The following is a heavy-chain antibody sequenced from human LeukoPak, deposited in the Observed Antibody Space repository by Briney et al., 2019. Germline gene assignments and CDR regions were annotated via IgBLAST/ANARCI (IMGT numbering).Heavy chain of an antibody. V-gene: IGHV4-39*07. CDR1: GGSISSSSYY. J-gene: IGHJ4*02. CDR2: IYYSGST. CDR3: ARDPPPMVRDSLLDY. Sequence: SETLSLTCTVSGGSISSSSYYWGWIRQPPGKGLEWIGSIYYSGSTYYNPSLKSRVTISVDTSKNQFSLKLSSVIAADTAVYYCARDPPPMVRDSLLDYWGQGTLVTVSS. D-gene: IGHD3-10*01.